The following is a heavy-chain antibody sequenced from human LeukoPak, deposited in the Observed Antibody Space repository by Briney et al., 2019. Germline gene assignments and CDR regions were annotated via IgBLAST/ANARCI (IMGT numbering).Heavy chain of an antibody. D-gene: IGHD1-26*01. CDR3: ARFGVLSGSPDY. V-gene: IGHV1-3*01. J-gene: IGHJ4*02. CDR1: GYTFTSYA. CDR2: INAGNGNT. Sequence: ASVKVSCKASGYTFTSYAMHWVRQAPGQRLEWMGWINAGNGNTKYSQKFQGRVTITRDTSASTAYMELSSLRSEDTAVYYCARFGVLSGSPDYWGQGTLVTVSS.